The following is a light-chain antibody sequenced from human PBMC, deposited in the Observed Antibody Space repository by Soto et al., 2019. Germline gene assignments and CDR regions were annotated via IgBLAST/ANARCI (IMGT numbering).Light chain of an antibody. CDR3: QKYDIAPPT. J-gene: IGKJ1*01. CDR1: QGINSF. Sequence: DIQMTQSPSSLSASVGDRVTITCRASQGINSFLAWYQQKPGKVPKLLIYAASTLQSGVPSRFSGSGSGTDFTLTISSLQPEDVAAYYCQKYDIAPPTFGQGTKVVIK. V-gene: IGKV1-27*01. CDR2: AAS.